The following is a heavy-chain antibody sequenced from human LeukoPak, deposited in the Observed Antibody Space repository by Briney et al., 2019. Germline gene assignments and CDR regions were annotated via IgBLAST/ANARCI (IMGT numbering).Heavy chain of an antibody. CDR1: GFTFSSYS. V-gene: IGHV3-21*01. D-gene: IGHD2/OR15-2a*01. CDR3: GRIYCNNMQCRIDT. J-gene: IGHJ5*02. Sequence: KAGGSLRLSCAASGFTFSSYSMNWVRQAPGKGLEWVSSISSSSSYIYYADSVKGRFTISRDNAQNSVFLQMNSLRVEDTAVYYCGRIYCNNMQCRIDTWGQGTLVTVSS. CDR2: ISSSSSYI.